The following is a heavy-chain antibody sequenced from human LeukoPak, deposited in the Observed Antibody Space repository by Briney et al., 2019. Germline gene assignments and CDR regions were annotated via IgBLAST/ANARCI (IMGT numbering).Heavy chain of an antibody. CDR2: INPNSGGT. CDR1: GGTFSSYA. V-gene: IGHV1-2*02. J-gene: IGHJ3*02. D-gene: IGHD6-19*01. CDR3: ARVGYSSGAFDI. Sequence: GSSVKVSCKASGGTFSSYAISWVRQAPGQGLEWMGWINPNSGGTNYAQKFQGRVTMTRDTSISTAYMELSRLRSDDTAVYYCARVGYSSGAFDIWGQGTMVTVSS.